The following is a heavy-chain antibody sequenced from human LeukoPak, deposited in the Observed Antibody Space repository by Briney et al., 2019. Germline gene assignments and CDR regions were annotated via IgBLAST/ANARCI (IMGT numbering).Heavy chain of an antibody. CDR2: IYYSGST. D-gene: IGHD3-10*01. J-gene: IGHJ2*01. CDR1: GGSISSGDYY. Sequence: SETLSLTCTVSGGSISSGDYYWSWIRQPPGKGLEWIGYIYYSGSTYYNPSLKSRVTISVDTSKNQFSLKLSSVTAADTAVYYCAQWGMVRGPHHAGAVFDLWGRGTLVTVSS. V-gene: IGHV4-30-4*01. CDR3: AQWGMVRGPHHAGAVFDL.